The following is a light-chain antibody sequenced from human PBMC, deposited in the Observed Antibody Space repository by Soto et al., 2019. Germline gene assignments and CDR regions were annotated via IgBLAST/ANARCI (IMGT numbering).Light chain of an antibody. V-gene: IGLV2-11*01. CDR3: CSYAGSYTWV. Sequence: QSALTQPRSMSGSPGQSVTISCTGTSSDVGNYNYVSWYQQHPGKAPKFMIYDVNKRPSGVPDRFSGSKSGNTASLTISGLQAEDEADYYCCSYAGSYTWVFGGGTKLTVL. CDR1: SSDVGNYNY. CDR2: DVN. J-gene: IGLJ3*02.